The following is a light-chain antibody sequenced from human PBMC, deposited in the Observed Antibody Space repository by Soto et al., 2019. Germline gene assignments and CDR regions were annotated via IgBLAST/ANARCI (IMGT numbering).Light chain of an antibody. CDR1: QSINRW. Sequence: DIQMSHSPSSLSASIGFSFTITCRASQSINRWLAWYQQKPGRAPKLLIYDASTLQRGVPSRLRGSGYGTELAITISSMQTDDFETYHCQEYNTYSWAFGHGTKVDIK. CDR2: DAS. V-gene: IGKV1-5*01. CDR3: QEYNTYSWA. J-gene: IGKJ1*01.